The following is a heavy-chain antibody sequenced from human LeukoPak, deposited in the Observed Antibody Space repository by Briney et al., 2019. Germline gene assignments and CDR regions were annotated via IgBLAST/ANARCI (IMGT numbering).Heavy chain of an antibody. CDR3: ERDGRGYCSSTSCYIRDFWFDP. D-gene: IGHD2-2*02. J-gene: IGHJ5*02. CDR2: IYTSGST. CDR1: GGSISSYY. Sequence: SETLSLTCTVSGGSISSYYWSWIPQPAGKGWEWIGRIYTSGSTNYNPSLKGRVTMSVHTSKNQFSLKLSSATAADTAVYYCERDGRGYCSSTSCYIRDFWFDPWGQGTLVTVSS. V-gene: IGHV4-4*07.